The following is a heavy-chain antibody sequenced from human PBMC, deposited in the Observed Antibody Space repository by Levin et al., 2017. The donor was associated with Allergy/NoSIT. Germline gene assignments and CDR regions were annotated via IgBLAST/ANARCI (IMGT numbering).Heavy chain of an antibody. V-gene: IGHV5-51*01. J-gene: IGHJ3*02. CDR1: GYSFTSYW. CDR2: IYPGDSDT. Sequence: PGESLKISCKGSGYSFTSYWIGWVRQMPGKGLEWMGIIYPGDSDTRYSPSFQGQVTISADKPISTAYLQSSSLKASDTAMYYCARPLRSCSGGSGYYSGEGDAFDSWGQGTMVTVSS. CDR3: ARPLRSCSGGSGYYSGEGDAFDS. D-gene: IGHD2-15*01.